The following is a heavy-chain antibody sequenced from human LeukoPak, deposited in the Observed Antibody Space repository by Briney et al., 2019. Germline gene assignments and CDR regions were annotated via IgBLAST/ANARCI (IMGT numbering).Heavy chain of an antibody. J-gene: IGHJ5*02. CDR3: ARHKAYSSSWYAPTWFDP. Sequence: SETLSLTCTVSGGSISSYYWGWIRQPPGKGLEWLGSIYYSGSTYYNPSLKSRVTISVDTSKNQFSLKLSSVTAADTAVYYCARHKAYSSSWYAPTWFDPWGQGTLVTVSS. CDR1: GGSISSYY. CDR2: IYYSGST. V-gene: IGHV4-39*01. D-gene: IGHD6-13*01.